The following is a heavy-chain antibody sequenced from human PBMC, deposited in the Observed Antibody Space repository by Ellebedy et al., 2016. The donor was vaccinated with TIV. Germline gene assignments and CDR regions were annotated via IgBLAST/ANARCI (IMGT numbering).Heavy chain of an antibody. D-gene: IGHD6-19*01. V-gene: IGHV3-74*01. J-gene: IGHJ4*02. CDR2: INSDGSST. CDR1: GFTFSGYW. CDR3: AKCRHSTGCLLDS. Sequence: GGSLRLSCAAAGFTFSGYWMHWVRQVPGKGLVWVSRINSDGSSTTYADAVKGRFTISRDNAKNTLYLEMDSLRADDTAIYFCAKCRHSTGCLLDSWGQGTLVTVSS.